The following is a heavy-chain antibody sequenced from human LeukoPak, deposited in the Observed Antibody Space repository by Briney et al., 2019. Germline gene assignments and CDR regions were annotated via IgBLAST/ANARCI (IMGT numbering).Heavy chain of an antibody. CDR2: ISVSGGMT. Sequence: GGSLRLSCAASGFTFSSNGMSWVRQAPGKGLEWVSGISVSGGMTFYADSVKGRFTISRDNSKNTLYLQMNSLRGEDTAVYYCAKTGSTVTTLNWFDPWGQGTLVTVSS. CDR3: AKTGSTVTTLNWFDP. D-gene: IGHD4-17*01. J-gene: IGHJ5*02. V-gene: IGHV3-23*01. CDR1: GFTFSSNG.